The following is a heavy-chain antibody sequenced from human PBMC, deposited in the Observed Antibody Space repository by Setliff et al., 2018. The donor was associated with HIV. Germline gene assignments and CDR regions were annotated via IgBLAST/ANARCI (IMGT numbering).Heavy chain of an antibody. CDR2: VYSSGFT. CDR3: ARGRAGTGLDP. CDR1: GGYLDSYS. D-gene: IGHD6-13*01. Sequence: SETLSLTCSVSGGYLDSYSWSWIRQPAGKGLEWIGQVYSSGFTDYNPSLKSRVTLSADPSKTEVSLKMCSVTAADTAVYYCARGRAGTGLDPWGQGTLVTVSS. V-gene: IGHV4-4*07. J-gene: IGHJ5*02.